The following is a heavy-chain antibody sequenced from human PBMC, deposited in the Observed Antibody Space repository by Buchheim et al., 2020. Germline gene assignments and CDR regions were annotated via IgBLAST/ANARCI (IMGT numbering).Heavy chain of an antibody. Sequence: QVQLVQSGAEVKKPGASVKVSCKASGYTFTGYYMHWVRQAPGQGLEWMGRINPNSGGTNYAQKFQGRVTMTRETSISTAYMELSRLRSDDTAVYYCARDVGGLLWFREEYQNFDYWGQLTL. J-gene: IGHJ4*02. CDR1: GYTFTGYY. CDR3: ARDVGGLLWFREEYQNFDY. CDR2: INPNSGGT. D-gene: IGHD3-10*01. V-gene: IGHV1-2*06.